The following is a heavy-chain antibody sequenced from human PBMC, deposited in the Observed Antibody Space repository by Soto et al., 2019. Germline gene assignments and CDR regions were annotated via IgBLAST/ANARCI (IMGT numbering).Heavy chain of an antibody. Sequence: QLQLQESGPGLVKPSETLSLTCTVSGGSISSSRSYWGWIRQPPGKGLECIGSIYYSGSTYYSPAPTTRVTISVDTSKNQFSLKLSSVTAADTAVYYCARRGLVGATTFDYWGQGTLVTVSS. CDR2: IYYSGST. J-gene: IGHJ4*02. V-gene: IGHV4-39*01. CDR1: GGSISSSRSY. D-gene: IGHD1-26*01. CDR3: ARRGLVGATTFDY.